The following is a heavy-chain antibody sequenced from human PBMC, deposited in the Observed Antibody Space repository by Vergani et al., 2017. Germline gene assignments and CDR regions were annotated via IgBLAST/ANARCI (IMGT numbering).Heavy chain of an antibody. CDR3: ARTNTVVTPYFDY. Sequence: QVQLQESGPGLVKPSQSLSLTCTVSGGSISSGGYYWSWIRQHPGKGLEWIGYIYYSGSTYYNPSLKSRVTISVDTSKNQFSLKLSSVTAADTAVYYCARTNTVVTPYFDYWGQGTLVTVSS. CDR2: IYYSGST. J-gene: IGHJ4*02. D-gene: IGHD4-23*01. V-gene: IGHV4-31*03. CDR1: GGSISSGGYY.